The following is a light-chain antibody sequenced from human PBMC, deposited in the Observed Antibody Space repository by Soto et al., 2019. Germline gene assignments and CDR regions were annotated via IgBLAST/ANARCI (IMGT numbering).Light chain of an antibody. CDR2: KAS. CDR3: QHYNSYSEA. J-gene: IGKJ1*01. Sequence: IRMYHSLSTLSESKGDRVTITCRASQTISSWLAWYQQKPGKAPKLLIYKASTLKSGVPSRFSGSGSGTEFTLTISSLQPDDFATYYCQHYNSYSEAFGQGSIVDVK. CDR1: QTISSW. V-gene: IGKV1-5*03.